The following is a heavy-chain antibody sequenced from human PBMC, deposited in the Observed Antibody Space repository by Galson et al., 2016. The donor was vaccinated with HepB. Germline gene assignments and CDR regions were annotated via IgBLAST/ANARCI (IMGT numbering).Heavy chain of an antibody. CDR1: TFSSYA. Sequence: TFSSYAMSWVRQAPGKGLEWVSVISDSGDSTNYAGSVKGRFTISRDNSKNTLYLQMNSLRAEGTAVYYCGKREGRFLEWLLFGGFDYWGQGTLVTVSS. J-gene: IGHJ4*02. CDR3: GKREGRFLEWLLFGGFDY. D-gene: IGHD3-3*01. V-gene: IGHV3-23*01. CDR2: ISDSGDST.